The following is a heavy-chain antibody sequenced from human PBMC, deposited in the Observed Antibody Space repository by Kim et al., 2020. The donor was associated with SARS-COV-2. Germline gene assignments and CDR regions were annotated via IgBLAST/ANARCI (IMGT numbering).Heavy chain of an antibody. D-gene: IGHD3-10*01. V-gene: IGHV1-3*01. Sequence: ASVKVPCKASGFTFSDYAMYWVRQAPGQRLEWMGWINAGSRNTRYSQKFQGRVTITWDTSASTAYMDLTSLRFEDTAVYYCARERFGGSFDYWGQGTLVTVSS. CDR3: ARERFGGSFDY. CDR1: GFTFSDYA. J-gene: IGHJ4*02. CDR2: INAGSRNT.